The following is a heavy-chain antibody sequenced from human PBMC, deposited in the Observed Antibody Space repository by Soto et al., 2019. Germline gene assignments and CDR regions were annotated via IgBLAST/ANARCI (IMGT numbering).Heavy chain of an antibody. D-gene: IGHD1-26*01. CDR2: ISYDGSNK. Sequence: PGGCPRLGSASWRFSVRNSGVAGARQDPGKGLEWLAVISYDGSNKHYADSVKGRFTVSRDNSKNTLYLQMNSLRAEDTAVYFCARYSGKYQGPIDYWGQGSLVTVSS. CDR3: ARYSGKYQGPIDY. CDR1: RFSVRNSG. J-gene: IGHJ4*02. V-gene: IGHV3-30*03.